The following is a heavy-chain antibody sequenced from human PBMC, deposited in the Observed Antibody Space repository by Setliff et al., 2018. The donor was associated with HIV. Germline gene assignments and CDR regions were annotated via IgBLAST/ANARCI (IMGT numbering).Heavy chain of an antibody. J-gene: IGHJ6*02. V-gene: IGHV4-34*01. CDR1: GGSFSDYY. CDR3: AREDYYYYGMDV. CDR2: INPRGST. Sequence: SETLSLTCAGYGGSFSDYYWTWIRQPPGKGLEWIGEINPRGSTNYNPSLKSRVTISVDTSKNQFSLKLSSVTAADTAVYYCAREDYYYYGMDVWGQGTTVTVSS.